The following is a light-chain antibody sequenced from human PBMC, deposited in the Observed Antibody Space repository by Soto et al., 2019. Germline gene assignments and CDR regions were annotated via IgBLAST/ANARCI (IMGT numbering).Light chain of an antibody. V-gene: IGKV1-39*01. CDR2: GAS. CDR3: QQTYSTPYV. CDR1: QTINNY. J-gene: IGKJ2*01. Sequence: DIQLTQSPPSLSASVGDRVTITCRASQTINNYVNWYQQEAGKAPKLLIYGASSLQSGVPSRFSGSGFGTELTLTISSLQSEDFVIYYCQQTYSTPYVFGGGTKLDI.